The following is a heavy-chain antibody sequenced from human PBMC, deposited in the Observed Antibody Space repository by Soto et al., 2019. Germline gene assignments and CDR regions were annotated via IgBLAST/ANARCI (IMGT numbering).Heavy chain of an antibody. CDR3: ARDTGGDHDAFDI. J-gene: IGHJ3*02. V-gene: IGHV1-46*01. CDR2: INPTGTMT. Sequence: GASVKVSCKASGYKFFTSYYIHWVRQAPGQGLEWMGIINPTGTMTRYSERFQGRLIMTRDTSTSTDYMELSSLTSEDTAVYFCARDTGGDHDAFDIWGQGTMVTVSS. D-gene: IGHD2-8*02. CDR1: GYKFFTSYY.